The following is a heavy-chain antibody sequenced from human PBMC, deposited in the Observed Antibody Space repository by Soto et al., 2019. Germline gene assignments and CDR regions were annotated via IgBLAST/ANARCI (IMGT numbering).Heavy chain of an antibody. CDR2: ISYTGRT. J-gene: IGHJ6*02. D-gene: IGHD7-27*01. CDR3: AREWGLLPYYVMNV. V-gene: IGHV4-61*03. CDR1: GDSVTSGSYY. Sequence: NPSETLSLTCIVSGDSVTSGSYYWTWLRQPPGKGLEWIGYISYTGRTKYNPSLQSRVTISVDTSKNDFSLNLISVTAADTAVYFCAREWGLLPYYVMNVWGHGTAVTVSS.